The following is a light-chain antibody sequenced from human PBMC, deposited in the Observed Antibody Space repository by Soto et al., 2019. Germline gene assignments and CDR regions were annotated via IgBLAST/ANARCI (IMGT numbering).Light chain of an antibody. Sequence: EIPLTQSPGTLSASPGERATITCRASQSVGSSLSWYQQKPGQAPSLLIYGASNRDTAIPDRFSGSGFGTDFTLTITSLEPEDFAAYYCQEYDNYSQTFGPGTRLEIK. J-gene: IGKJ5*01. CDR1: QSVGSS. CDR3: QEYDNYSQT. V-gene: IGKV3-20*01. CDR2: GAS.